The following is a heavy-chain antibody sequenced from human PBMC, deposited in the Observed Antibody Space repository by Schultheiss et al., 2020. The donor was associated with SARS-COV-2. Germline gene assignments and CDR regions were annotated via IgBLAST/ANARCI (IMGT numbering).Heavy chain of an antibody. J-gene: IGHJ4*02. V-gene: IGHV4-34*11. CDR3: ASQNSPGDVGEEC. Sequence: SETLSLTCAVYGGSFSGYYWSWIRQPPGKGLEWIGYIYYSGSTNYNPSLKSRVTISVDTSKNQFSLKLSSVTAADTAVYYCASQNSPGDVGEECWGQGTLVTVSS. CDR2: IYYSGST. CDR1: GGSFSGYY. D-gene: IGHD1-26*01.